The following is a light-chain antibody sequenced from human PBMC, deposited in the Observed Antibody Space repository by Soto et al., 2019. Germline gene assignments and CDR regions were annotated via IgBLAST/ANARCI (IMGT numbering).Light chain of an antibody. CDR1: QGIDDT. V-gene: IGKV3-15*01. CDR3: QPYNSYPRT. Sequence: EIVMWPSLAPPSVPPGEGETRSCRASQGIDDTLAWYQHKPGQTPRLLIYDTSTRTTGVPTRFSGSRSGAEFTLTINSLQPEDFAVYYCQPYNSYPRTFGGGTKVDI. J-gene: IGKJ4*02. CDR2: DTS.